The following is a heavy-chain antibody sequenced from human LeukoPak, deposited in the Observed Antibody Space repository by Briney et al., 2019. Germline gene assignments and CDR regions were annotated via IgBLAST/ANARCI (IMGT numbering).Heavy chain of an antibody. D-gene: IGHD3-9*01. CDR2: INPNSGGT. V-gene: IGHV1-2*02. CDR3: ARGMYDILTGPSGDFDY. J-gene: IGHJ4*02. Sequence: ASVKVSCKASGYTFTGYYMHWVRQAPGQGLEWMGWINPNSGGTNYAQKFQGRVTMTRDTSISTAYMELSRLRSDDTAVYYCARGMYDILTGPSGDFDYWGQGTLVTVSS. CDR1: GYTFTGYY.